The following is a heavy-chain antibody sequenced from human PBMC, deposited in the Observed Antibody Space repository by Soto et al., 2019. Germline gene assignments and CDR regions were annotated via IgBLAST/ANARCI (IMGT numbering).Heavy chain of an antibody. J-gene: IGHJ4*02. CDR2: VYYRGRS. D-gene: IGHD2-8*01. Sequence: SDTLSLTFTVSGGSVSNSNYYWGWIRQSPGKGLEWIGSVYYRGRSYSKSSVKSRVTISVDTSKNQFSLNLNSVTASDTAVYYCVSQRASVLTQAYFDYWGPGALVTVSS. CDR1: GGSVSNSNYY. CDR3: VSQRASVLTQAYFDY. V-gene: IGHV4-39*01.